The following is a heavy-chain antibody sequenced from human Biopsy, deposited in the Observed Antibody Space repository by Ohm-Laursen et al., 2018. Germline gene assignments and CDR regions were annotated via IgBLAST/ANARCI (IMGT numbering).Heavy chain of an antibody. J-gene: IGHJ4*02. CDR3: ARWEVGYSANDLRFDY. CDR2: MRHSGST. CDR1: GGSFSGSY. V-gene: IGHV4-34*01. D-gene: IGHD5-12*01. Sequence: TLSLTCAVYGGSFSGSYWTWIRQPPGKGLEWLGEMRHSGSTNHNPSLKSRVTISMDTSKNQFSLKLTSVTAADTAVYYCARWEVGYSANDLRFDYWGQGTLVTVSS.